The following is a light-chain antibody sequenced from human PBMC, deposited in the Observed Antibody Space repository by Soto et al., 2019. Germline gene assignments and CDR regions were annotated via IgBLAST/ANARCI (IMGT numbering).Light chain of an antibody. CDR3: SSYTSTSTLL. J-gene: IGLJ2*01. V-gene: IGLV2-14*01. CDR2: EVS. Sequence: QSVLTQPASVSGSPGQSISISCTGTSSDVGGYNYVSWYQQRPGKAPILMIYEVSNRPSGVSNRFSGSKSGNTASLTISGLQAEDEADYYCSSYTSTSTLLFGGGTKVTVL. CDR1: SSDVGGYNY.